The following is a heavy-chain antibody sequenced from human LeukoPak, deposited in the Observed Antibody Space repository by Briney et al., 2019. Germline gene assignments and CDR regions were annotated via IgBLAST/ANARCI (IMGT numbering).Heavy chain of an antibody. Sequence: PSETLSLTCTVSGGSISSSSYYWCWIRQPPGKGLEWIGSIYYSGSTYYNPSLKSRVTISVDTSKNQFSLKLSSVTAADTAVYYCARDRYGNYVFDYWGQGTLVTVSS. J-gene: IGHJ4*02. CDR1: GGSISSSSYY. V-gene: IGHV4-39*07. CDR2: IYYSGST. D-gene: IGHD4-11*01. CDR3: ARDRYGNYVFDY.